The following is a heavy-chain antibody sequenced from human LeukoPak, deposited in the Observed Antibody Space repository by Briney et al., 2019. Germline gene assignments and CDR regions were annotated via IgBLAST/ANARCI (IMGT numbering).Heavy chain of an antibody. Sequence: PGGSLRLSCAVSGFTFSSYAMSWVRQAPGKGLEWVSAISGSGGSTYYADSVKGRFTISRDNSKNTLYLQMNSLRAEDTAVYYCAKDGKGYSGYDYRDWFDPWGQGTLVTVSS. CDR3: AKDGKGYSGYDYRDWFDP. CDR1: GFTFSSYA. CDR2: ISGSGGST. J-gene: IGHJ5*02. D-gene: IGHD5-12*01. V-gene: IGHV3-23*01.